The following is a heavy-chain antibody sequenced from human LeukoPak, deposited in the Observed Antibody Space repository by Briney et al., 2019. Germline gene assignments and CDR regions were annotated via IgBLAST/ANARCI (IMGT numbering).Heavy chain of an antibody. D-gene: IGHD2-15*01. CDR1: GITLSNYG. CDR3: AKRGVVIRAVLVVGFHKEAYYFDS. CDR2: ISDRGGST. V-gene: IGHV3-23*01. J-gene: IGHJ4*02. Sequence: GGSLRLSCVVSGITLSNYGMSWVRQAPGKGLEWVAGISDRGGSTNYVDSVKGRFTISRDNPKNTLCLQMNSLRSEDTAVYFCAKRGVVIRAVLVVGFHKEAYYFDSWGQGALVTVSS.